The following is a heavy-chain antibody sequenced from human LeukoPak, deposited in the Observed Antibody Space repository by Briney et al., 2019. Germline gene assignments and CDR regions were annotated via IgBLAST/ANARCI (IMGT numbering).Heavy chain of an antibody. CDR1: GFTFSSYG. Sequence: GGSLRLSCAASGFTFSSYGMSWVRQAPGKGPEWVSAISGSGGSTNYADSVKGRFTISRDNSKNTLHLQMNSLRAEDTAVYYCAKRRLYYYGSGSYYKDYWGQGTLVTVSS. V-gene: IGHV3-23*01. J-gene: IGHJ4*02. D-gene: IGHD3-10*01. CDR2: ISGSGGST. CDR3: AKRRLYYYGSGSYYKDY.